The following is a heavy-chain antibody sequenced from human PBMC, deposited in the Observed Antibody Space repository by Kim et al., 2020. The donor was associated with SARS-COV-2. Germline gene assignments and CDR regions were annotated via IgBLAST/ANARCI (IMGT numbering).Heavy chain of an antibody. V-gene: IGHV2-5*02. D-gene: IGHD3-16*01. CDR1: SLTSTGVG. CDR3: AHRTMHGPFGY. CDR2: IYWDDVK. J-gene: IGHJ4*02. Sequence: SLTSTGVGVGWIRQPPGKALEWVALIYWDDVKSFNPSLKNRLSITKDTSRSHVVLTLTDMDPVDTATYFCAHRTMHGPFGYWGQGTLVTVSS.